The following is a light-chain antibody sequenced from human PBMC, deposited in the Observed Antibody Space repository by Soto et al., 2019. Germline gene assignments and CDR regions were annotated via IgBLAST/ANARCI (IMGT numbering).Light chain of an antibody. Sequence: QSALTQPASVSGSPGQSITISFTGTSSDVGNYNLVSWYQQHPGKAPKLMIYEGSKRPSGVSNRFSGSKSGNTASLTISILQAEDEADYYCCSYAGSRTYVFGTGTKVTVL. V-gene: IGLV2-23*01. CDR3: CSYAGSRTYV. CDR1: SSDVGNYNL. CDR2: EGS. J-gene: IGLJ1*01.